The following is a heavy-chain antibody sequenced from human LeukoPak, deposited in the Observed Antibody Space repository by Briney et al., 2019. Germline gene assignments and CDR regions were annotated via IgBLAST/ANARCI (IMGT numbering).Heavy chain of an antibody. D-gene: IGHD6-19*01. CDR2: IWYDGSNK. V-gene: IGHV3-33*08. CDR3: ARELEIAVAGTLGY. J-gene: IGHJ4*02. CDR1: GFIFSNYN. Sequence: GGSLRLSCAASGFIFSNYNMNWVRQAPGKGLEWVAVIWYDGSNKYYADSVKGRFAISRDHSKNTLYLQMKSLRAEDTAVYYCARELEIAVAGTLGYWGQGTLVTVSS.